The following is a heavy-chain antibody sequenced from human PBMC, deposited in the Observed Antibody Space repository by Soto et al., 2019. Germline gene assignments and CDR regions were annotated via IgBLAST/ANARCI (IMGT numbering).Heavy chain of an antibody. CDR2: INHSGST. V-gene: IGHV4-34*01. D-gene: IGHD3-22*01. J-gene: IGHJ4*02. CDR3: ARVRWNYYHSSGPEPFDY. CDR1: GGSFSGYY. Sequence: SETLSLTXAVYGGSFSGYYWSWIRQPPGKGLEWIGEINHSGSTNYNPSLKSRVTISVDTSKNQFSLKLSSVTAADTAVYYCARVRWNYYHSSGPEPFDYWGQGTLVTVSS.